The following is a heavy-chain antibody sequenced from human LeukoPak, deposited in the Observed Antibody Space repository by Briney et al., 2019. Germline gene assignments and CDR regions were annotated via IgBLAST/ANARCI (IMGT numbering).Heavy chain of an antibody. J-gene: IGHJ6*03. CDR2: IYYSGST. V-gene: IGHV4-59*01. Sequence: SETLSLTCSVSGGSISSYYWSWIRQSPGKGLEWIGYIYYSGSTNYNPSLKSRVTISVHTSKNQFSLKLSSVTAADTAVYYCAKDQYFVTGYYSHMDVWGKGTTVTISS. CDR1: GGSISSYY. CDR3: AKDQYFVTGYYSHMDV. D-gene: IGHD2-21*02.